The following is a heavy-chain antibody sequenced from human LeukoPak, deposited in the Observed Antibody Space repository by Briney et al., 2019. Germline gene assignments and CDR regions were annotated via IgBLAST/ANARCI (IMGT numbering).Heavy chain of an antibody. CDR2: MYTVGNT. J-gene: IGHJ4*02. CDR1: GFTVSSTY. V-gene: IGHV3-66*01. Sequence: PGGSLRLSCAASGFTVSSTYMSWVRLPPGKGLEWLSVMYTVGNTYYAQSVKGRFTISRDNLKNTVYLQTNSLGVEDTAVYYCVRDSSVRGARFFDYWGQGTRVIVSS. D-gene: IGHD3-10*02. CDR3: VRDSSVRGARFFDY.